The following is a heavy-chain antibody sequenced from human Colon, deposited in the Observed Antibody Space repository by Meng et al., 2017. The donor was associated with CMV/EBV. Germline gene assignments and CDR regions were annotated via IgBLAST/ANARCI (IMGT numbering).Heavy chain of an antibody. D-gene: IGHD3-16*01. CDR1: GGSLIGTNW. J-gene: IGHJ4*02. V-gene: IGHV4-4*01. CDR2: IFHSGAS. CDR3: ADPPAGL. Sequence: APYLTWVVSGGSLIGTNWWNWVRQPPGGGLEWIGEIFHSGASNYNPSLKSRATISIDNSKNQFSLRLTSVTVADTAVYFCADPPAGLWGQGVLVTVSS.